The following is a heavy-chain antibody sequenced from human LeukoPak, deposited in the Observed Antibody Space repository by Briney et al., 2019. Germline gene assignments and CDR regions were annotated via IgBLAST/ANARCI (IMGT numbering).Heavy chain of an antibody. CDR3: ARVNDSSGYYRNDAFDI. V-gene: IGHV4-4*07. J-gene: IGHJ3*02. Sequence: SETLSLTCTVSGGSISSYYWSWIRQPAGKGLEWIGRIYTSGSTSYNPSLKSRVTMSVDTSKNQFSLKLSSVTAADTAVYYCARVNDSSGYYRNDAFDIWGQGTMVTVSS. CDR1: GGSISSYY. CDR2: IYTSGST. D-gene: IGHD3-22*01.